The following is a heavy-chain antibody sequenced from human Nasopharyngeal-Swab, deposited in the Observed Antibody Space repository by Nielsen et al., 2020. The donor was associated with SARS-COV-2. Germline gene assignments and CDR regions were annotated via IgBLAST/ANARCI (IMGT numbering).Heavy chain of an antibody. J-gene: IGHJ4*02. CDR3: AREEQSFDY. V-gene: IGHV4-38-2*02. Sequence: SETLSLTCTVSGYSISSGYYWDWIRQSPGKGLEWIGSIYHSGSTYYNPSLKSRVTISVDTSRNHFSLKLSSVTAADTAVYYCAREEQSFDYWGQGTLVAVSS. CDR2: IYHSGST. CDR1: GYSISSGYY. D-gene: IGHD1-26*01.